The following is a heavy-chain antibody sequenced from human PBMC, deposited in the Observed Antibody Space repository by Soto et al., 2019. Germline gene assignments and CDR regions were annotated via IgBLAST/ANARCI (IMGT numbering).Heavy chain of an antibody. V-gene: IGHV3-23*01. Sequence: PGGSLRLSCGASGFTFSSYAMSWVRQSPGKGLEWVSIITSDGRTYYADSVKGRFTISRDNSKNTVYLQMNSLRAEDTAVYYCAKDYSTVTTDPLSVVLFDYWGQGALVTVSS. CDR3: AKDYSTVTTDPLSVVLFDY. CDR2: ITSDGRT. CDR1: GFTFSSYA. D-gene: IGHD4-17*01. J-gene: IGHJ4*02.